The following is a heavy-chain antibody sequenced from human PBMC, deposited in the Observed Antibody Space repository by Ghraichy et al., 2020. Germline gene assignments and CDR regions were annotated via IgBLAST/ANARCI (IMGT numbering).Heavy chain of an antibody. V-gene: IGHV4-4*07. CDR3: ARVTGTPNWFDP. J-gene: IGHJ5*02. D-gene: IGHD1-7*01. Sequence: SQTFSLTCTVSGGSISSYYWSWIRQPAGKGLEWIGRIYTSGSTNYNPSLKSRVTMSVDTSKNQFSLKLSSVTAADTAVYYCARVTGTPNWFDPWGQGTLVTVSS. CDR2: IYTSGST. CDR1: GGSISSYY.